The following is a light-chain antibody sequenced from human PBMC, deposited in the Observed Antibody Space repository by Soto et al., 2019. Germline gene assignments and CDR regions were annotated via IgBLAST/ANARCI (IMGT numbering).Light chain of an antibody. J-gene: IGKJ4*01. CDR3: LQFEMNPLT. CDR2: DAS. CDR1: QGISSA. Sequence: IRMNQSPSSLSASVGDRVTITCRASQGISSALVWYQQKPGKAPKLLIYDASTLESGLPSRFSCSGYGTEFTLTISSLQREDFAPYYCLQFEMNPLTFGGETKV. V-gene: IGKV1-13*02.